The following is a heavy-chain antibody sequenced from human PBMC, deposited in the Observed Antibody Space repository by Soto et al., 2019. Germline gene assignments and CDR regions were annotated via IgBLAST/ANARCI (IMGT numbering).Heavy chain of an antibody. V-gene: IGHV4-34*01. J-gene: IGHJ6*02. CDR3: ARGSGIALAGTHPPLQSYSYYYGMDV. D-gene: IGHD6-19*01. Sequence: SETLSLTGAVYGGSSSGYYWSWIRQPPGKGLEWIGEINHSGSTNYNPSLKSRVTISVDTSKNQFSLKLSSVTAADTAVYYCARGSGIALAGTHPPLQSYSYYYGMDVWGQGTTVTVSS. CDR1: GGSSSGYY. CDR2: INHSGST.